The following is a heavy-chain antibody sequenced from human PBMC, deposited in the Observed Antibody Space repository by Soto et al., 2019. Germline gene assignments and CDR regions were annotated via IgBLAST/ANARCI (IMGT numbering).Heavy chain of an antibody. CDR2: MSYDGSNK. CDR3: ARLSAMAVFDY. CDR1: GFTFSSYA. Sequence: QVQLVESGGGVVQPGRSLRLSCAASGFTFSSYAMHWVRQAPGKGLERVAVMSYDGSNKYYADSVKGRFTISRDNSKNPLYLQMNSLRAEDTAVYSCARLSAMAVFDYWGQGTLVTVSS. J-gene: IGHJ4*02. V-gene: IGHV3-30-3*01. D-gene: IGHD5-18*01.